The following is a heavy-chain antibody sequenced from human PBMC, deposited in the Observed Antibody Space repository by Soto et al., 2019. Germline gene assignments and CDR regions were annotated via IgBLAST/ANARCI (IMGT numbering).Heavy chain of an antibody. CDR1: GFTFSSYG. CDR2: ISYDGSNK. CDR3: AKDVTVGATKEYGMDV. Sequence: SLRLSCAASGFTFSSYGMHWVRQAPGKGLEWVAVISYDGSNKYYADSVKGRFTISRDNSKNTLYLQMNSLRAEDTAVYYCAKDVTVGATKEYGMDVWGQGTTVTVSS. J-gene: IGHJ6*02. V-gene: IGHV3-30*18. D-gene: IGHD1-26*01.